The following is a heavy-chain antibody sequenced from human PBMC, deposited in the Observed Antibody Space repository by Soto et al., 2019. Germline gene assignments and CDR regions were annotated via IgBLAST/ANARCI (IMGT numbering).Heavy chain of an antibody. D-gene: IGHD3-16*01. CDR3: ARHGAKYVWFDP. CDR2: TYYRSKWYN. J-gene: IGHJ5*02. CDR1: GDSVSSNSAT. V-gene: IGHV6-1*01. Sequence: PSQTLSLTCAISGDSVSSNSATWDWIRQSPSRGLEWLGRTYYRSKWYNDYAVSVKSRITINPDTSNNQLSLQLNSVTPDDTAVYYCARHGAKYVWFDPWGQGTMVTVS.